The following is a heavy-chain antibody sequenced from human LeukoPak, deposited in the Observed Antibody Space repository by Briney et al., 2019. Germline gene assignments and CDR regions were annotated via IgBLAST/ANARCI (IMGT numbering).Heavy chain of an antibody. CDR1: GGTCSSYA. Sequence: SVKVSCKASGGTCSSYAISWVRQAPGQGLEWMGGIIPIFGTANYAQKFQGRVTITADESTSTAYMELSSLRSEDTAVYYCARAVAGPYYYYGMDVWGKGTTVTVSS. CDR3: ARAVAGPYYYYGMDV. J-gene: IGHJ6*04. V-gene: IGHV1-69*13. CDR2: IIPIFGTA. D-gene: IGHD6-19*01.